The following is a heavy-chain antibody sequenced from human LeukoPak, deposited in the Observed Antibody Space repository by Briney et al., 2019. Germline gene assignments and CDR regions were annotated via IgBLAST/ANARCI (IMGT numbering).Heavy chain of an antibody. CDR3: ARNLPAADY. J-gene: IGHJ4*02. CDR1: GFTFNRDW. Sequence: PGGSLRLSCAASGFTFNRDWTAWVRQAPGKGLEWVSYISSSSSVIYYADSVKGRFTISRDNAKNSLYLQMNSLRAEDTAVYYCARNLPAADYWGQGTLVTVSS. CDR2: ISSSSSVI. V-gene: IGHV3-48*04. D-gene: IGHD2-2*01.